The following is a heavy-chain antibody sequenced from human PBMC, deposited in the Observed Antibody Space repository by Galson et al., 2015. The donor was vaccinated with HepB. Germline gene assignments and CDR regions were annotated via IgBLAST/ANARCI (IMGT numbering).Heavy chain of an antibody. D-gene: IGHD3-16*01. J-gene: IGHJ5*02. CDR1: GFIFDDYG. V-gene: IGHV3-20*04. CDR2: INWSGSST. CDR3: ARCCDYVWGHNWSDP. Sequence: SLRLSCAASGFIFDDYGMSWVRQAPGKGLEWISNINWSGSSTSYADSVKGRFTIFRDNAQNSLYLQMNSLRAEDTALYYCARCCDYVWGHNWSDPWGQGTLVPVSS.